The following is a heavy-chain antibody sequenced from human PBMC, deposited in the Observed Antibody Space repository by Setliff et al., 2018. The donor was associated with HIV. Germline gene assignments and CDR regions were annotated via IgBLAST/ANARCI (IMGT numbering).Heavy chain of an antibody. CDR1: GYIFTDYY. Sequence: AASVKVSCKASGYIFTDYYMHWVRQAPGQELGWMGRINPNSGGTNYAQKFQGRVTMTGNTSISTAYMELSSLRSEDTAVYYCARGGGGYYYVGAVDIWGQGTVVTVSS. V-gene: IGHV1-2*06. J-gene: IGHJ3*02. CDR3: ARGGGGYYYVGAVDI. D-gene: IGHD3-22*01. CDR2: INPNSGGT.